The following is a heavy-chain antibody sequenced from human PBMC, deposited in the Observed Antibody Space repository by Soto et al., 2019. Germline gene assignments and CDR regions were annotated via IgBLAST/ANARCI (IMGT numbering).Heavy chain of an antibody. J-gene: IGHJ4*02. Sequence: GGSLRPSCAASGFTFSSYAMHWVRQAPGKGLEWVAVISYDGSNKYYADSVKGRFTISRDNSKNTLYLQMNSLRAEDTAVYYCARDRAVAGYFDYWGQGTLVNVSS. V-gene: IGHV3-30-3*01. CDR1: GFTFSSYA. D-gene: IGHD6-19*01. CDR2: ISYDGSNK. CDR3: ARDRAVAGYFDY.